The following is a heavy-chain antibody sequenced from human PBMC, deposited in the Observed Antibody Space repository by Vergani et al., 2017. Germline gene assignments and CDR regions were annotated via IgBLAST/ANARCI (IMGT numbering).Heavy chain of an antibody. V-gene: IGHV3-9*01. J-gene: IGHJ3*02. CDR1: GFTFDDYA. Sequence: EVQLVESGGGLVQPGRSLRLSCAASGFTFDDYAIHWVRQAPGKGLEGVSGISWNSGSIGFADSVKSRFTISRDNSKNSLYLQMNSLRAEDTALYYRAKDKLRYLDWEGHDAFDIWGQGTTVT. CDR2: ISWNSGSI. CDR3: AKDKLRYLDWEGHDAFDI. D-gene: IGHD3-9*01.